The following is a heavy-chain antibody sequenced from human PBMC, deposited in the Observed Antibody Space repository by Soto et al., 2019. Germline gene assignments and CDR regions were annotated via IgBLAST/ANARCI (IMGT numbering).Heavy chain of an antibody. CDR1: GFTFSNAW. J-gene: IGHJ6*02. CDR3: TTGYYGSGSYYNYYYYGMDV. CDR2: IKSKTDGGTT. Sequence: EVQLVESGGGLVKPGGSLRLSCAASGFTFSNAWMSWVRQAPGKGLEWVGRIKSKTDGGTTDYAAPVKGRFTISRDDLKNTLYLQMNSLKTEDTAVYYCTTGYYGSGSYYNYYYYGMDVWGQGTTVTVSS. D-gene: IGHD3-10*01. V-gene: IGHV3-15*01.